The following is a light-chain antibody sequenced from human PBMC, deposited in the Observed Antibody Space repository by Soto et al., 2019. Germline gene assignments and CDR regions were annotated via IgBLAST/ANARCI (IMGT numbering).Light chain of an antibody. Sequence: EIVLTQSPVTLSLSPGERATLSCRASQSVTSFLAWYQQKPGQAPRLLIYDVSNRATGIPARFSGSGSGTDFTRTISSLEPEDFAVYYGQQRSNWPLTFGGGTKVEIK. CDR1: QSVTSF. J-gene: IGKJ4*01. CDR3: QQRSNWPLT. CDR2: DVS. V-gene: IGKV3-11*01.